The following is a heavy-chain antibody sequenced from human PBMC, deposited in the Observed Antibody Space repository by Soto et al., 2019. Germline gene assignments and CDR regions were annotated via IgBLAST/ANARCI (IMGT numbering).Heavy chain of an antibody. CDR3: ARASQLGYCSGGSCPAGYYYGMDV. J-gene: IGHJ6*02. V-gene: IGHV3-30-3*01. D-gene: IGHD2-15*01. CDR2: ISYDGSNK. Sequence: VAVISYDGSNKYYADSVKGRFTISRDNSKNTLYLQMNSLRAEDTAVYYCARASQLGYCSGGSCPAGYYYGMDVWGQGTTVTVSS.